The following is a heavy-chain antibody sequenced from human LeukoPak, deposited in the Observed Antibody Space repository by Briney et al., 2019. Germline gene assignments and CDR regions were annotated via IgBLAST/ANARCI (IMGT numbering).Heavy chain of an antibody. V-gene: IGHV4-34*01. CDR3: ARKGDWNHLGLRRKNFDY. D-gene: IGHD1-1*01. Sequence: INHRGSTNYNPSLKSRVTISVDTSKNQFSLKLSSVTAADTAVYYCARKGDWNHLGLRRKNFDYWGQGTLVTVSS. CDR2: INHRGST. J-gene: IGHJ4*02.